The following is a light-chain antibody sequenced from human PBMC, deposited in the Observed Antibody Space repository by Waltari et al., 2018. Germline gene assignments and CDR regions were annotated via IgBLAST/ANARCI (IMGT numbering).Light chain of an antibody. Sequence: QSALTQPASVSGTPGQSIPISCTGTNSDVGNSKLVSWYQHHPGEAPKLMICEVIKRPSGVSNRFSGSKSGNTASLTISGLQAEDEADYYCCSYAGSGTYVFGTGTKVTVL. J-gene: IGLJ1*01. CDR2: EVI. CDR1: NSDVGNSKL. V-gene: IGLV2-23*02. CDR3: CSYAGSGTYV.